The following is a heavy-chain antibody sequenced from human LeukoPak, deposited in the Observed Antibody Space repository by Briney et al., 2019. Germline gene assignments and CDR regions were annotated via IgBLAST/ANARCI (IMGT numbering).Heavy chain of an antibody. CDR2: ISSSGSTI. J-gene: IGHJ4*02. Sequence: GGSLRLSCAVSGFTFSDYYMSWIRQAPGKGLEWVSYISSSGSTIYYADSVKGRFTISRDNAKNSLYLQMNSLRAEDTAVYYCARRGPVNSYSSSWLFDYWGQGTLVTVSS. D-gene: IGHD6-13*01. CDR3: ARRGPVNSYSSSWLFDY. CDR1: GFTFSDYY. V-gene: IGHV3-11*01.